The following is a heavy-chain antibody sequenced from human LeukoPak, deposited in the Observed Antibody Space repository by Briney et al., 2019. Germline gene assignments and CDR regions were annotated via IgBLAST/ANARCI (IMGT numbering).Heavy chain of an antibody. Sequence: ASVKVSCKASGYTFTGYYMHWVRQAPGQGLEWMGWINPNSGGTNYAQKFQGRVTMTRDTSISTAYMELSRLRSDDTAVYYCARVAPWSSSSYYYYYYMDVWGKGTTVTVSS. CDR1: GYTFTGYY. V-gene: IGHV1-2*02. J-gene: IGHJ6*03. CDR3: ARVAPWSSSSYYYYYYMDV. D-gene: IGHD6-6*01. CDR2: INPNSGGT.